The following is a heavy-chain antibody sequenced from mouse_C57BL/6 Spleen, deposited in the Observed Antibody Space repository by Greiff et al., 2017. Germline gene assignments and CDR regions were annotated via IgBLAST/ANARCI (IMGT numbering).Heavy chain of an antibody. CDR1: GYTFTSYW. V-gene: IGHV1-52*01. D-gene: IGHD4-1*02. CDR3: ARHCYGAATGRDAMGY. Sequence: QVQLQQPGAELVRPGSSVKLSCKASGYTFTSYWMHWVKQRPIQGLEWIGNIDPSDSETHYNQKFKDKATLTVDKSSSTAYMQLSSLTSEDSAVYYCARHCYGAATGRDAMGYWGQGTSVTVSS. J-gene: IGHJ4*01. CDR2: IDPSDSET.